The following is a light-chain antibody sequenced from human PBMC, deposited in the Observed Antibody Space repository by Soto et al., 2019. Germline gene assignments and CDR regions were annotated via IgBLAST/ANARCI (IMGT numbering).Light chain of an antibody. CDR3: SSYTSSSTDV. Sequence: QSALTQPASVSGSPGQSITXSCTGTSSDVGGYNYVSWYQQPPGKAPKLMIYDVSNRPSGVSNRFSGSKSCNTASLTISGLQAEDEADYYCSSYTSSSTDVFGTGTKVSVL. CDR1: SSDVGGYNY. V-gene: IGLV2-14*01. J-gene: IGLJ1*01. CDR2: DVS.